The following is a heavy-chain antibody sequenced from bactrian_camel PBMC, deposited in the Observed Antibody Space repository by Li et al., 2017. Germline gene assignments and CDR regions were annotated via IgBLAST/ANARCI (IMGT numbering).Heavy chain of an antibody. Sequence: HVQLVESGGGSVQAGGSLRLSCAAGGYGRTSRSYCMGWFRQAPGKEREAVAGMYGMAPKVYADSVKGRFSISKDIAKNTLYLHMNSLTLEDTAMYYCAADWRSSGSRWDQESRYSFWGRGTQVTVS. V-gene: IGHV3S57*01. CDR2: MYGMAPK. CDR1: GRTSRSYC. CDR3: AADWRSSGSRWDQESRYSF. J-gene: IGHJ4*01. D-gene: IGHD6*01.